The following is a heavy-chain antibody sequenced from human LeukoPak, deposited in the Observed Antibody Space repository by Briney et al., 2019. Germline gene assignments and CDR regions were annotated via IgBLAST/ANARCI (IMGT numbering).Heavy chain of an antibody. CDR3: ARRRRSVVVVPAAMNWFDP. CDR1: GGSISSYY. Sequence: PSETLSLTCTVSGGSISSYYWSWIRQPPGKGLEWIGYIYYSGSTNYNPSLKSRVTISVDTSKNQFSLKLSSVTAADTAVYYCARRRRSVVVVPAAMNWFDPWGQGTLVTVSS. CDR2: IYYSGST. D-gene: IGHD2-2*01. J-gene: IGHJ5*02. V-gene: IGHV4-59*12.